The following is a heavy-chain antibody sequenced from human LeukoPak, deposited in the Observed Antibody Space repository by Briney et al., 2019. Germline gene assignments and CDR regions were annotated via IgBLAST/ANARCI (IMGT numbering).Heavy chain of an antibody. Sequence: PGRSLRLSCAASGFSFRSFAMHWVRQAPGKGLEWVAAISYDGTNKYYADSVKGRFTISRDNSKNTLYLQMNSLRAEDTAVYYCATFTERENYHYTANLWGQGTLVIVS. CDR1: GFSFRSFA. CDR3: ATFTERENYHYTANL. D-gene: IGHD3-16*02. CDR2: ISYDGTNK. V-gene: IGHV3-30*04. J-gene: IGHJ4*02.